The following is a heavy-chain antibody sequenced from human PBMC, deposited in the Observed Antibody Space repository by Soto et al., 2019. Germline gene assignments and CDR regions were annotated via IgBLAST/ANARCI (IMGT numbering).Heavy chain of an antibody. CDR3: ARSGGSFYFDY. V-gene: IGHV4-4*07. D-gene: IGHD1-26*01. CDR1: GGSISGYF. Sequence: PSETLSLTCTVSGGSISGYFWSWIRQAAGKGLEWIGRVRANGNPDYNPSLKSRVSMSMDTSKNQFSVSLTSVTAADTAFYYCARSGGSFYFDYWGQGALVTVSS. J-gene: IGHJ4*02. CDR2: VRANGNP.